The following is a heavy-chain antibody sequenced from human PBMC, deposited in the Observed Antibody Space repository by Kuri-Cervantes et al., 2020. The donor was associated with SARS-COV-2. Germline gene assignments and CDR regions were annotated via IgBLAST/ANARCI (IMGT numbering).Heavy chain of an antibody. J-gene: IGHJ6*02. Sequence: GESLKISCASSGFTFSDYDMHWVRQAPGKGLEWVAVIWYDGRNTYYADSVKGRFTISRDNSRNTLYLQMNSLRAEDTAVFYCARPDCTINGVCFMDVWGQGTTVTVSS. CDR3: ARPDCTINGVCFMDV. CDR1: GFTFSDYD. D-gene: IGHD2-8*01. CDR2: IWYDGRNT. V-gene: IGHV3-33*08.